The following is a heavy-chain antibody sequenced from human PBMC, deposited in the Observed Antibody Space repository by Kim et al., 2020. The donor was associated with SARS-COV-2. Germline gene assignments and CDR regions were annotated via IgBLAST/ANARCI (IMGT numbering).Heavy chain of an antibody. D-gene: IGHD3-9*01. CDR2: IYPGDSDT. Sequence: GESLKISCKGSGYSFTSYWIGWVRQMPGKGLEWMGIIYPGDSDTRYSPSFQGQVTISADKSISTAYLQWSSLKASDTAMYYCARSYEILIDAFDIWGQGTMVTVSS. CDR3: ARSYEILIDAFDI. CDR1: GYSFTSYW. J-gene: IGHJ3*02. V-gene: IGHV5-51*01.